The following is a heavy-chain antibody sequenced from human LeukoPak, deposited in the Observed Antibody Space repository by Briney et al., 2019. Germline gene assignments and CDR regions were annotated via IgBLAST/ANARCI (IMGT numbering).Heavy chain of an antibody. CDR1: GGSFSGYY. CDR3: AREGYYYDSSGYYPDY. V-gene: IGHV4-34*01. D-gene: IGHD3-22*01. CDR2: INHSGST. J-gene: IGHJ4*02. Sequence: SETLSLTCAVYGGSFSGYYWSWIRQPPGKGLEWIGEINHSGSTNYNPSLTSRVTISVDTSKHQFSLKLSSVTAADTAVYYCAREGYYYDSSGYYPDYWGQGTLVTVSS.